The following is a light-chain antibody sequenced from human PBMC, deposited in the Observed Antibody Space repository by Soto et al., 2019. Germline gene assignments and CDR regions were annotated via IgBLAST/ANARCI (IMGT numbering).Light chain of an antibody. Sequence: DIPMTQSPATLSSSPGARVTISGLASQTINTWLAWYQHRPGKAPRLLIYQASLLTGGIPARFSASGSGTDFTLTISDVQPDDFAIYYWHQRKSYPRTFGQGTKVDI. CDR1: QTINTW. V-gene: IGKV1-5*03. CDR3: HQRKSYPRT. J-gene: IGKJ1*01. CDR2: QAS.